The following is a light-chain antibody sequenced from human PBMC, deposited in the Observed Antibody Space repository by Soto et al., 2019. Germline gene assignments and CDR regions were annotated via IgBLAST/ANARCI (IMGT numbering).Light chain of an antibody. V-gene: IGKV3-15*01. CDR3: QQYNNWPPYT. Sequence: EIVMTQSPATLSVSPGERATLSCRARQSVNSNLAWYQQKPGQAPRVLIYDASTRATSIPARFSGSGSGTEFTLTISSLQSEDFAIYCCQQYNNWPPYTFGQGTKLEIK. J-gene: IGKJ2*01. CDR2: DAS. CDR1: QSVNSN.